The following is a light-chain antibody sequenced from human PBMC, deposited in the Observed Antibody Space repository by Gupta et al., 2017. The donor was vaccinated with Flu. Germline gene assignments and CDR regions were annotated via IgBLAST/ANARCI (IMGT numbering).Light chain of an antibody. J-gene: IGKJ1*01. V-gene: IGKV1-5*03. CDR1: QSISSW. CDR2: EAS. CDR3: QQDSNYSRT. Sequence: PSTLSASVGDRVTITCRASQSISSWLAWYQQKPGKAPKLLIYEASKVESGVPSRFSGSGSGTEFTLIISSRQPEEFANYYCQQDSNYSRTFGQGTKVEIK.